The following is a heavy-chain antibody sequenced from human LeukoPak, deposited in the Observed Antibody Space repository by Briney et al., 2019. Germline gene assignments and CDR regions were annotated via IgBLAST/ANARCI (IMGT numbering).Heavy chain of an antibody. Sequence: SETLSLTCPVSGGSISSSSYYWGWIRQPPGKGLEWIGSIYYSGSTYYNPSLKSRVTISVDTSKNQFSLKLSSVTAADTAVYYCARPRVPGHDAFDIWGQGTMVTVSS. V-gene: IGHV4-39*01. CDR3: ARPRVPGHDAFDI. CDR1: GGSISSSSYY. CDR2: IYYSGST. J-gene: IGHJ3*02.